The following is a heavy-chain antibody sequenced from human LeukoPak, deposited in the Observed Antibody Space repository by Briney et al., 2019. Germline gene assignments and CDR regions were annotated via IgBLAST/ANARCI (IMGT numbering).Heavy chain of an antibody. CDR2: INHSGST. Sequence: SETLSLTCAVYGGSFSGYYWSWIRQPPGKGLEWIGEINHSGSTNYNPSLKSRVTISVDTSKNQFSLKLSSVTAADTAVYYCARALRGTDFDYWGQGTLVTVSS. CDR3: ARALRGTDFDY. J-gene: IGHJ4*02. CDR1: GGSFSGYY. D-gene: IGHD2-15*01. V-gene: IGHV4-34*01.